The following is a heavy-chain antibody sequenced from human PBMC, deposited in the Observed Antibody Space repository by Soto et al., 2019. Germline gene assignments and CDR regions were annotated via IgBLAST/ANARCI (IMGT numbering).Heavy chain of an antibody. J-gene: IGHJ6*02. CDR1: GFTFSSYW. V-gene: IGHV3-74*01. Sequence: PGGSLRLSCAASGFTFSSYWMHWVRQAPGKGLVWVSRINSDGSSTSYADSVKGRFTISRDNAKNTLYLQMNSLRAEDTAVYYCARAYYYGSGSYYNVWSSYGMDAWGQGTTVTVSS. CDR3: ARAYYYGSGSYYNVWSSYGMDA. D-gene: IGHD3-10*01. CDR2: INSDGSST.